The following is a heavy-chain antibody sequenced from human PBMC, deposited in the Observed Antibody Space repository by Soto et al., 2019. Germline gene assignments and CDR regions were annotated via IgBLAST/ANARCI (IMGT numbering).Heavy chain of an antibody. CDR2: IYPGDSDT. CDR1: GYSFTSCW. Sequence: GESLKISCKGSGYSFTSCWIGWVRQMPGKGLEWMGIIYPGDSDTRYSPSFQGQVTISADKSISTAYLQWSSLKASDTAMYYCASHYCSSTSCYGTKYYYYYCMVVWGQGTSVPVSS. CDR3: ASHYCSSTSCYGTKYYYYYCMVV. D-gene: IGHD2-2*01. J-gene: IGHJ6*02. V-gene: IGHV5-51*01.